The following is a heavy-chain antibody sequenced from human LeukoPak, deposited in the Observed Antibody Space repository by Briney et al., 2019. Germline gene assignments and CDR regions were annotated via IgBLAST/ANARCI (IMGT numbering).Heavy chain of an antibody. J-gene: IGHJ4*02. CDR2: IRSKGNGGTT. V-gene: IGHV3-49*04. CDR3: TGDLRGSYSSY. D-gene: IGHD1-26*01. CDR1: GFTTAVYA. Sequence: GSLRLSCTISGFTTAVYAMSWVRHAPQGGRGWVGFIRSKGNGGTTEYAASVKGRFTISRDDSKSIAYLQMNSLKTEDTAVYYCTGDLRGSYSSYWGQGTLVTVSS.